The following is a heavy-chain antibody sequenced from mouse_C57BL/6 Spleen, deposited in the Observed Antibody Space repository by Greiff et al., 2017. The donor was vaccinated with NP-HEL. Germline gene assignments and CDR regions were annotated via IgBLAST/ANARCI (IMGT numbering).Heavy chain of an antibody. CDR1: GFTFSDYY. V-gene: IGHV5-16*01. J-gene: IGHJ4*01. Sequence: EVQLVESEGGLVQPGSSMKLSCTASGFTFSDYYMAWVRQVPEKGLEWVANINYDGSSTYYLDSLKSRFIISRDNAKNILYLQMSSLKSEDTATYYCARDSNWSYAMDYWGQGTSVTVSS. CDR3: ARDSNWSYAMDY. CDR2: INYDGSST. D-gene: IGHD2-5*01.